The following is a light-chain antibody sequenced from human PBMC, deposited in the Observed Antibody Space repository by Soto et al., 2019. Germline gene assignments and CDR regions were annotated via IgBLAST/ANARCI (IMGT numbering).Light chain of an antibody. CDR2: SNT. V-gene: IGLV1-44*01. Sequence: QSAVTQPPSASGTPGQGVTISCSGSRSNIESNSVSWYRQFTGTAPKLLIYSNTQRPSGVPDRFSGSKSGTSATLAISALQSEDEADYYCVAWDDSLNGPVFGGGTKVTVL. J-gene: IGLJ3*02. CDR3: VAWDDSLNGPV. CDR1: RSNIESNS.